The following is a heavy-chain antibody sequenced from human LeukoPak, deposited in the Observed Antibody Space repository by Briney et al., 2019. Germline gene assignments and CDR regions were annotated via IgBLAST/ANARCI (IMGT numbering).Heavy chain of an antibody. Sequence: GGSLRLSCAASGFTFSSYSMNWVRQAPGKGLEWVSSISSSSSYIYYADSVKGRFTISRDNAKNSLYLQMNSLRAEDTAVYYCARASGSGCFDYWGQGTLVTVSS. J-gene: IGHJ4*02. CDR2: ISSSSSYI. V-gene: IGHV3-21*01. CDR3: ARASGSGCFDY. D-gene: IGHD3-22*01. CDR1: GFTFSSYS.